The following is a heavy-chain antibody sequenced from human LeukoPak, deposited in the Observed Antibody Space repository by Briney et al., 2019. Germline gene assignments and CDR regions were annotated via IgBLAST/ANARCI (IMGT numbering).Heavy chain of an antibody. CDR3: ARDSIRSGSPSYGMDV. V-gene: IGHV3-21*01. CDR1: GFTFSSYS. Sequence: GGSLRLSCAASGFTFSSYSMNWVRQAPGKGLEWVSSISSSSSYIYYADSVKGRFTISRDNAKNSLYLQMNSLRAEDTAVYYCARDSIRSGSPSYGMDVWGQGTTVTVSS. D-gene: IGHD3-3*01. J-gene: IGHJ6*02. CDR2: ISSSSSYI.